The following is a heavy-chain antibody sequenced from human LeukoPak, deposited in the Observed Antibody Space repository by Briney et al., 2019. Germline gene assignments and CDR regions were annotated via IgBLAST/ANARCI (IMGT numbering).Heavy chain of an antibody. J-gene: IGHJ4*02. Sequence: PGGSLRLSCAASGFTFSSYSMNWVRQAPGKGLEWVSYISSSGSTIYYADSVKGRFTISRDNAKNSLYLQMNSLRAEDTAVYYCARGSPYYYDSSGYYYDWGQGTLVTVSS. CDR2: ISSSGSTI. CDR1: GFTFSSYS. V-gene: IGHV3-48*04. CDR3: ARGSPYYYDSSGYYYD. D-gene: IGHD3-22*01.